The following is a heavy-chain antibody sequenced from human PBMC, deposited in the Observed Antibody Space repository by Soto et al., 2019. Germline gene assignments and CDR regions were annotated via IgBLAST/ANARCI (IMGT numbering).Heavy chain of an antibody. CDR3: TTDLDYYDSSGYFLCDY. CDR1: GFTFSNAW. J-gene: IGHJ4*02. CDR2: IKSKTDGGTT. V-gene: IGHV3-15*01. D-gene: IGHD3-22*01. Sequence: GGSLRLSXAASGFTFSNAWMSWVRQAPGKGLEWVGRIKSKTDGGTTDYAAPVKGRFTISRDDSKNTLYLQMNSLKTEDTAVYYCTTDLDYYDSSGYFLCDYWGQGTLVTVSS.